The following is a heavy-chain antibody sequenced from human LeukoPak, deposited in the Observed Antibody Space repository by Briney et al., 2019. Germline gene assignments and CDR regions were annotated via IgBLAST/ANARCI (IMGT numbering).Heavy chain of an antibody. CDR1: GGSISSYY. J-gene: IGHJ4*02. Sequence: SETLSLTCTVSGGSISSYYWSWIRQPPGKGLEWIGYIYYSGSTNYNPSLKSRVTISVDTSKNQFSLKLSSVTAADTAVYYCARSASSWVNYFDYWGQGTLVTVSS. CDR3: ARSASSWVNYFDY. CDR2: IYYSGST. V-gene: IGHV4-59*08. D-gene: IGHD6-13*01.